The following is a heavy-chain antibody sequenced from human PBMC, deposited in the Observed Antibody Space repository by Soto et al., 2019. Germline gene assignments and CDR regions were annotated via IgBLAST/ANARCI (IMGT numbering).Heavy chain of an antibody. Sequence: PGGSLRPSFAASGFSFGTYAINWVCQAPVHGLEGVGLIRNQTYSGTTEYEASIKGRLTISRDDFNNIAYLQINSLKTEDSAVYYCNTAESPAVAYFFDYWGQGTLVPVYS. CDR3: NTAESPAVAYFFDY. CDR1: GFSFGTYA. J-gene: IGHJ4*02. D-gene: IGHD6-19*01. CDR2: IRNQTYSGTT. V-gene: IGHV3-49*04.